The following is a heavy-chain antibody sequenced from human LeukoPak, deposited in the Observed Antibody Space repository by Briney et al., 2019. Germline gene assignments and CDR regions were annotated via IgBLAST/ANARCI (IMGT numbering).Heavy chain of an antibody. CDR3: AGGGMTTVQDWFDP. Sequence: PSQTLSLTCTVSGGSISSGSYYWSWIRQPAGKGLEWIGRIYTSGSTNYNPSLKSRVTISVDTSKNQFSLKLSSVTAADTAVYYCAGGGMTTVQDWFDPWGQGTLVTVSS. CDR1: GGSISSGSYY. V-gene: IGHV4-61*02. D-gene: IGHD4-17*01. CDR2: IYTSGST. J-gene: IGHJ5*02.